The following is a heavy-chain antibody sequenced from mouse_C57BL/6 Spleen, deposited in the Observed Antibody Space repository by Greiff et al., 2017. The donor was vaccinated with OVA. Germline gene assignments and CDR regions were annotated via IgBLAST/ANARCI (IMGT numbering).Heavy chain of an antibody. CDR3: ARCFDYDTWFAY. CDR1: GYTFTGYW. Sequence: LVESGAELMKPGASVKLSCKATGYTFTGYWIEWVKQRPGHGLEWIGEILPGSGSTNYTEKFKGKATFTADTSSNTAYMQLSSLTTEDSAIYYCARCFDYDTWFAYWGQGTLVTVSA. J-gene: IGHJ3*01. CDR2: ILPGSGST. D-gene: IGHD2-4*01. V-gene: IGHV1-9*01.